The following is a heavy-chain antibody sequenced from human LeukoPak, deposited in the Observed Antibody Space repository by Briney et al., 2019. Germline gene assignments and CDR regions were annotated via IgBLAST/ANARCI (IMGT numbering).Heavy chain of an antibody. CDR3: ARRLVAALDGMDV. V-gene: IGHV3-21*01. D-gene: IGHD2-15*01. Sequence: GGSLRLSCAASGFTFSSYSINWVRQAPGKGLEWVSSISSSSRYIYYADSVRGRFTISRDNAKNSLYLQMNSLRAEDTAVYYCARRLVAALDGMDVWGQGTTVTVSS. J-gene: IGHJ6*02. CDR2: ISSSSRYI. CDR1: GFTFSSYS.